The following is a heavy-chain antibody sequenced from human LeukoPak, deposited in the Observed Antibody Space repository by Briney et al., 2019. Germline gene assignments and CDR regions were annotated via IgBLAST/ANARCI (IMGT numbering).Heavy chain of an antibody. CDR3: ARARPGGSYLFDI. J-gene: IGHJ3*02. Sequence: GGSLRLSCAPSGFTVSSNYMNWVRQAPGKGLEWVSVIYSGGSTYYADSVKGRFTISRDNSKNTLYLKMNSLRAEDTAVYYCARARPGGSYLFDIWGQGTMVTVSS. CDR2: IYSGGST. D-gene: IGHD1-26*01. CDR1: GFTVSSNY. V-gene: IGHV3-66*02.